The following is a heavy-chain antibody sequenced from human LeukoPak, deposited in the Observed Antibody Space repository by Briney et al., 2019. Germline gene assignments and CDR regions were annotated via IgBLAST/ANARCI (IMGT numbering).Heavy chain of an antibody. D-gene: IGHD3-10*01. CDR1: GFTFISYG. CDR2: IRYDGSNK. CDR3: AKECITMVRGVITGFDY. V-gene: IGHV3-30*02. Sequence: GGSLRLSCAASGFTFISYGMHWVRQAPGKGLEWVAFIRYDGSNKYYADSVKGRFTISRDNSKNTLYLQMNSLRAEDTAVYYCAKECITMVRGVITGFDYWGQGTLVTVSS. J-gene: IGHJ4*02.